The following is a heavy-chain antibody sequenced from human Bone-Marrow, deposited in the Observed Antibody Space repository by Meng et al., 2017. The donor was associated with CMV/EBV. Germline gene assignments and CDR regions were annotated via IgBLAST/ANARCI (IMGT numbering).Heavy chain of an antibody. CDR1: GGTCISHA. Sequence: SVKVSCKASGGTCISHAISWVRQAPGQGLEWMGGIIPIFGTANYAQKFQGRVTITTDESTSTAYMELSSLRSEDTAVYYCARGTRDPYDILTGYYSFPLDYWGQGTLVTVFS. V-gene: IGHV1-69*05. CDR2: IIPIFGTA. CDR3: ARGTRDPYDILTGYYSFPLDY. D-gene: IGHD3-9*01. J-gene: IGHJ4*02.